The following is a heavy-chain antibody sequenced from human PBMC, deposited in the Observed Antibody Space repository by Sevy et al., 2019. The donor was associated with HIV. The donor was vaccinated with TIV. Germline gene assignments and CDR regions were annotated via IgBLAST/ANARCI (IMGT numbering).Heavy chain of an antibody. D-gene: IGHD3-22*01. Sequence: ASVKVSCKASGYTFTSYGINWVRQAPGQGLEWMGWISAYSGNTNYAQNLQGRVTMTTDTFTSTAYMELRSLTPDDTAVYYCARDQYDSSGYYYSYYGMDVWGQGITVTVSS. CDR1: GYTFTSYG. CDR3: ARDQYDSSGYYYSYYGMDV. V-gene: IGHV1-18*01. CDR2: ISAYSGNT. J-gene: IGHJ6*02.